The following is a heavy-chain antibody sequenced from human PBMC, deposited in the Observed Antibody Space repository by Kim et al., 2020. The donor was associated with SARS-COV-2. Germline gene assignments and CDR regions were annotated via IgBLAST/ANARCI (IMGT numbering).Heavy chain of an antibody. V-gene: IGHV3-33*01. CDR3: ARNDGYYYYGMDV. Sequence: YADAVKGRFTIARDKSKHTLYLQMTSLRAEDTAVYYCARNDGYYYYGMDVWGQGTTVTVSS. J-gene: IGHJ6*02. D-gene: IGHD1-1*01.